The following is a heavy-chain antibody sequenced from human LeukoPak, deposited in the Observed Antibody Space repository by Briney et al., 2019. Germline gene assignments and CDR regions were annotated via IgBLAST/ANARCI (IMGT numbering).Heavy chain of an antibody. D-gene: IGHD3-10*01. CDR3: AKTTPPHHSGSYYSYYFDY. J-gene: IGHJ4*02. CDR1: GFTFSSYA. CDR2: ISGSGGST. Sequence: GGSLRLSCAASGFTFSSYAMSWVRQAPGKGLEWVSAISGSGGSTYYADSVKGRFTISRDNSKNTLYLQMNSLRAEDTAVYYCAKTTPPHHSGSYYSYYFDYWGQGTLVTVSS. V-gene: IGHV3-23*01.